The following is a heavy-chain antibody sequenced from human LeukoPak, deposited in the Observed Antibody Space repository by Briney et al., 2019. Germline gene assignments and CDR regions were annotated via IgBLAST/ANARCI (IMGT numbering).Heavy chain of an antibody. D-gene: IGHD2-15*01. CDR1: GFTFSSYS. CDR2: ISSSSSTI. CDR3: AIRHERWRGAMH. J-gene: IGHJ1*01. Sequence: GGSLRLSCAASGFTFSSYSMNWVRQAPGKGLEWVSSISSSSSTIYYADSVKGRFTISRDNAKNSLYLQMNSLRAEDTAVYYCAIRHERWRGAMHWGQGTLVTVSS. V-gene: IGHV3-48*01.